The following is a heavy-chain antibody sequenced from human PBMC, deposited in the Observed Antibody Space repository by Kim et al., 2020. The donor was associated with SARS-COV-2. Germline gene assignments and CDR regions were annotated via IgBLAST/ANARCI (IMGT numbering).Heavy chain of an antibody. CDR2: ISSSGSTI. Sequence: GGSLRLSCAASGFTFSDYYMSWIRQAPGKGLEWVSYISSSGSTIYYADSVKGRFTISRDNAKNSLYLQMNSLRAEDTALYYCARGVAATREYFQHWGQGTLVTVSS. V-gene: IGHV3-11*01. J-gene: IGHJ1*01. D-gene: IGHD2-15*01. CDR1: GFTFSDYY. CDR3: ARGVAATREYFQH.